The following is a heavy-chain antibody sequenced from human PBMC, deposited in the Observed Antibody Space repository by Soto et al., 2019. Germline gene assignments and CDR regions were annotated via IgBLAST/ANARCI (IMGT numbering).Heavy chain of an antibody. Sequence: GGSLRLSCAASGVTFSNFEMNWVRQAPGKGLEWVSYISSSANTIYYADSMKGRFTVSRDNAKNSLYLQMHSLRAEDTAVYYCARAAPNFWSGYPNFFDYWGQGTMVTVSS. J-gene: IGHJ4*02. V-gene: IGHV3-48*03. CDR1: GVTFSNFE. CDR2: ISSSANTI. CDR3: ARAAPNFWSGYPNFFDY. D-gene: IGHD3-3*01.